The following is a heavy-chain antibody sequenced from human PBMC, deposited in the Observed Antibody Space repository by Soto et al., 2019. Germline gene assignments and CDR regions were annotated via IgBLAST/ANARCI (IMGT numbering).Heavy chain of an antibody. Sequence: SVKVSCKASGGTFSSYAISWVRQAPGQGLEWMGGIIPIFGTANYAQKFQGRVTITADESTSTAYMELSSLRSEDTAVYYCARGAVGFGEFPTGYYGKDVWGQGTTVTVSS. CDR3: ARGAVGFGEFPTGYYGKDV. V-gene: IGHV1-69*13. J-gene: IGHJ6*02. CDR2: IIPIFGTA. CDR1: GGTFSSYA. D-gene: IGHD3-10*01.